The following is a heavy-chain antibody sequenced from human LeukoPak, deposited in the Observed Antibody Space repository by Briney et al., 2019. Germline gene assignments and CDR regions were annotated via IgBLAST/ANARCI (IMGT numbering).Heavy chain of an antibody. CDR2: INHSGST. Sequence: PSETLSLTCAVYGGSFSGYYWSWIRQPPGKGLEWIGEINHSGSTNYNPPLKSRVTISVDTSKNQFSLKLSSVTAADTAVYYCASNQYYYGSGSSRWANWFDPWGQGTLVTVSS. J-gene: IGHJ5*02. CDR1: GGSFSGYY. V-gene: IGHV4-34*01. D-gene: IGHD3-10*01. CDR3: ASNQYYYGSGSSRWANWFDP.